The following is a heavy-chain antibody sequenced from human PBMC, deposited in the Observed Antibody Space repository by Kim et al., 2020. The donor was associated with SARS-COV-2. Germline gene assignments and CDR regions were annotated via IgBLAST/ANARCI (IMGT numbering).Heavy chain of an antibody. CDR3: AKVEGKTEEGIAAARTN. J-gene: IGHJ4*02. D-gene: IGHD6-13*01. Sequence: VKGRFTISRDNSKNTLYLQMNSLRAEDTAVYYCAKVEGKTEEGIAAARTNWGQGTLVTVSS. V-gene: IGHV3-23*01.